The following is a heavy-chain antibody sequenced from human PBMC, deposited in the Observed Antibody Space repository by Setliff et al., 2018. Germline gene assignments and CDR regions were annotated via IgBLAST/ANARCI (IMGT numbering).Heavy chain of an antibody. CDR2: IYYSGST. J-gene: IGHJ4*02. V-gene: IGHV4-59*11. CDR1: GGSISSHY. Sequence: SETLSLTCTVSGGSISSHYWSWIRQPPGKGLEWIGNIYYSGSTNYNPSLKSRVTISVDTSKNRFSLKLSSVTAADTAVYYCARDSDYYDSSGYYRIDYWGQGTLVTVSS. D-gene: IGHD3-22*01. CDR3: ARDSDYYDSSGYYRIDY.